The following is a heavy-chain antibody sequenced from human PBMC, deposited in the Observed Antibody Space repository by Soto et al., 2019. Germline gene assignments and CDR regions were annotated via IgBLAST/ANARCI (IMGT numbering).Heavy chain of an antibody. J-gene: IGHJ5*02. Sequence: QVRLQESGPGLVKPSETLSLTCIVSGDSMSSDFWTWIRQPPGQGLEWIGYIFHSGQTNYNPSLNGRVTISGDTSKKQFSLKMNSVTGADTAVYYCARGQGQYDESGPTDFDPWGPGALVVVSS. CDR3: ARGQGQYDESGPTDFDP. CDR1: GDSMSSDF. D-gene: IGHD3-16*01. V-gene: IGHV4-59*01. CDR2: IFHSGQT.